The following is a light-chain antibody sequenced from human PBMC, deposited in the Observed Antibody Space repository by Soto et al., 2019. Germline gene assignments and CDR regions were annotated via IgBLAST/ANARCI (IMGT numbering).Light chain of an antibody. V-gene: IGLV2-18*02. Sequence: QSALTQPPSVSGSPGQSVTIACTGTSSDFGRHNHVSWYQQPPGTAPKLMIYELINRPSGVPGRFSGSKSGNTASLTISGLQAEDEADYYCSSFAGSSTLVFGGGTQLNVL. J-gene: IGLJ3*02. CDR2: ELI. CDR3: SSFAGSSTLV. CDR1: SSDFGRHNH.